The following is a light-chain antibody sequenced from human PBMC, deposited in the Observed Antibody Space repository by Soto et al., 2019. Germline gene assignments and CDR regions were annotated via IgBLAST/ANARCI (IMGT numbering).Light chain of an antibody. CDR2: EVT. CDR3: SSYTSSSSYV. Sequence: QSALTQPASASGSPGQSITISCTGTSNDVGAYDYVSWYQQHPGKAPKLIIYEVTYRPSGVSNRFSGSQSGNTASLTISGLQAEDEADYYCSSYTSSSSYVFGTGTKVTVL. CDR1: SNDVGAYDY. V-gene: IGLV2-14*01. J-gene: IGLJ1*01.